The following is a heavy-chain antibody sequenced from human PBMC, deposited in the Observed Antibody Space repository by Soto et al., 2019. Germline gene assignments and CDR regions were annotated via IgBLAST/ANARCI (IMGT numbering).Heavy chain of an antibody. J-gene: IGHJ4*02. V-gene: IGHV4-30-4*01. D-gene: IGHD2-15*01. CDR3: AGWMERYCSGGSCYGPYYFDY. CDR1: GGSISSGDYY. CDR2: IYYSGST. Sequence: SETLSLTCTVSGGSISSGDYYWSWIRQPPGKGLEWIGYIYYSGSTYYNPSLKSRVTISVDTSKNQFSLKLSSVTAADTAVYYCAGWMERYCSGGSCYGPYYFDYWGQGTLVTVSS.